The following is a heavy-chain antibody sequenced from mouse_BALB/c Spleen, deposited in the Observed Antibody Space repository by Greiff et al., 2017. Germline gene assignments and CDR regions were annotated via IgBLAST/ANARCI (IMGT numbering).Heavy chain of an antibody. V-gene: IGHV5-9-4*01. D-gene: IGHD1-1*01. Sequence: EVKLMESGGGLVKPGGSLKLSCAASGFTFSSYAMSWVRQSPEKRLEWVAEISSGGSYTYYPDTVTGRFTISRDNAKNTLYLEMSSLRSEDTAMYYCAKLLRTFAYWGQGTLVTVSA. CDR1: GFTFSSYA. CDR2: ISSGGSYT. J-gene: IGHJ3*01. CDR3: AKLLRTFAY.